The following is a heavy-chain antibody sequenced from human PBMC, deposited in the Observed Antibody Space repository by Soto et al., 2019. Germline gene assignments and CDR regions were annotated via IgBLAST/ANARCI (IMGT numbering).Heavy chain of an antibody. CDR2: IIGSGGST. CDR3: AKDLGDHSSSDPYYYYYGMDV. V-gene: IGHV3-23*01. D-gene: IGHD6-6*01. CDR1: GFTFSSYA. Sequence: GGSLRLSCAASGFTFSSYAMSWVRQAPGKGLEWVLVIIGSGGSTYYSDSLKGWFTISRDNSKNTLYLQMNSLRAEDTAVYYCAKDLGDHSSSDPYYYYYGMDVWGQGTTVTVSS. J-gene: IGHJ6*02.